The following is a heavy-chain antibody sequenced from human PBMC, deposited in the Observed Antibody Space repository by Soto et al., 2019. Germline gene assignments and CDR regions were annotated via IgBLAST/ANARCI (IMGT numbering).Heavy chain of an antibody. CDR1: GFTFSSYG. D-gene: IGHD3-10*01. V-gene: IGHV3-74*01. J-gene: IGHJ6*02. CDR3: ARSVRSGSFPYYYYAMDV. Sequence: GGSLRLSCAASGFTFSSYGMHWVRQAPGKGLVWVSRIKSDGSSTTYADSVKGRFTISRDNAKNTLDLQMHGLRGEDMAVYYCARSVRSGSFPYYYYAMDVWGQGTTVTVSS. CDR2: IKSDGSST.